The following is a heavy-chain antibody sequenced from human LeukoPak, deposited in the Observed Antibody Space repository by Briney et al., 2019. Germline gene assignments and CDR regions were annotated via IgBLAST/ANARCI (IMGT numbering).Heavy chain of an antibody. V-gene: IGHV3-30*03. CDR3: ALQSDAFDI. D-gene: IGHD5-24*01. CDR1: GFTFSTYG. CDR2: ISYDGGNK. J-gene: IGHJ3*02. Sequence: GGSLRLSCAASGFTFSTYGLHWVRQAPGKGLEWVALISYDGGNKNYISSVKGRFTISRDNSKNTLYLQMDSLRAEDTAVYYCALQSDAFDIWGQGTMVTVSS.